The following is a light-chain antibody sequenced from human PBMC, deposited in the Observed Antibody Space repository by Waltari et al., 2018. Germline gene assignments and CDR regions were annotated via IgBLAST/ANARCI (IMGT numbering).Light chain of an antibody. CDR1: TSHVGNYNL. Sequence: QSALTQPASGSGSPGQSTTISCTGTTSHVGNYNLVSWYQQHPGKAPKLLIYEVSQRPSGVSNRFSGSKSGNTASLTISGLQPEDETDYYCCSYAGHSTYVFGTGTKVTVL. CDR2: EVS. V-gene: IGLV2-23*02. J-gene: IGLJ1*01. CDR3: CSYAGHSTYV.